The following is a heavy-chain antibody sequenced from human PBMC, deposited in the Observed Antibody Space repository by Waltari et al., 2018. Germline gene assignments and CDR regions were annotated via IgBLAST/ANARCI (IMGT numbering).Heavy chain of an antibody. J-gene: IGHJ5*02. V-gene: IGHV3-15*07. CDR3: TPGGREGVS. Sequence: EVQLVESGGGLVKPGGSLRLSCAASGFTFSNAWMNWVRQAPGKGLEGVGRSKSKTDGGKTDYAAPVKGRFTIARDDSKNTLYLQMNSLKTEDTAVYYCTPGGREGVSWGQGTLVTVSS. CDR1: GFTFSNAW. D-gene: IGHD3-16*01. CDR2: SKSKTDGGKT.